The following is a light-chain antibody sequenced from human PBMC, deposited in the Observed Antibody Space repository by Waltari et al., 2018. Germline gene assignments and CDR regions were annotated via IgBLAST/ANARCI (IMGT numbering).Light chain of an antibody. Sequence: QSALTQPRSVSGSPGQSVTISCTGTSSDVGGYNYVSWYQQHPGKAPQRMIYDGSKRPSGVPYRFSGSKSGNTASLTISGLQAEDEADYYCCSYAGTPYVFGTGTKVTVL. CDR2: DGS. J-gene: IGLJ1*01. CDR1: SSDVGGYNY. CDR3: CSYAGTPYV. V-gene: IGLV2-11*01.